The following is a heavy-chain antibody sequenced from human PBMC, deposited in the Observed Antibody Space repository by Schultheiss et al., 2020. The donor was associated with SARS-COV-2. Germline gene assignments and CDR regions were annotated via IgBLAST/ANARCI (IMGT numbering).Heavy chain of an antibody. V-gene: IGHV6-1*01. D-gene: IGHD6-13*01. Sequence: SETLSLTCAISGDSVSSKSVAWNWIRQSPSRGLEWLGRTYYRSKWYYDYAVSVKSRIIINPDTSRNQFSVQLSSVTPEDTAVYYCARVNYDSSWSEIDYWGQGTLVTVSS. CDR2: TYYRSKWYY. CDR3: ARVNYDSSWSEIDY. J-gene: IGHJ4*02. CDR1: GDSVSSKSVA.